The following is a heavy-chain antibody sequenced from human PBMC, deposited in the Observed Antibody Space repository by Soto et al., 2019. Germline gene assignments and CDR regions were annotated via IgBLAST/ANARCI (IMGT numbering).Heavy chain of an antibody. CDR1: GYTFTSYA. Sequence: ASVKVSCKASGYTFTSYAMHWVRQAPGQRLEWMGWINAGNGNTKYSQKFQGRVTITRVTSASTAYMELSSLRSEDTAVYYCAPESEAGAFDYWGQGTLVTVSS. V-gene: IGHV1-3*01. CDR3: APESEAGAFDY. J-gene: IGHJ4*02. CDR2: INAGNGNT. D-gene: IGHD6-25*01.